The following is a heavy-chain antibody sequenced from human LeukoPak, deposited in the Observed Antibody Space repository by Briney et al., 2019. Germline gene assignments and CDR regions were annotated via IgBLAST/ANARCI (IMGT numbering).Heavy chain of an antibody. V-gene: IGHV3-9*03. CDR3: ARGPYCTSTSCPIAYFDL. CDR2: ISWNSGAI. Sequence: GGSLRLSCAASGFTFDDYAMHWVRQPPGKGLEWISAISWNSGAIGYADSVKGRFTISRDNAKNSLYLQMNSLRAEDMALYYCARGPYCTSTSCPIAYFDLWGRGTLVTVSS. CDR1: GFTFDDYA. D-gene: IGHD2-2*01. J-gene: IGHJ2*01.